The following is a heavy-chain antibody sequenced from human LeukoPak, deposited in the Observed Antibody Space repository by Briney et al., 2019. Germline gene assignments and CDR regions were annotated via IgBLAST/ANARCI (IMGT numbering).Heavy chain of an antibody. CDR2: IYPGDSDT. D-gene: IGHD6-13*01. CDR3: ARAGGLSSSWYLDAFDI. Sequence: GESLKISCKGSGYSFTSYWIGWVRQMPGKGLEWMGIIYPGDSDTRYSPSFQGQVTISADKSISTAYLQWSSLKASDTAMHYCARAGGLSSSWYLDAFDIWGQGTMVTVSS. V-gene: IGHV5-51*01. CDR1: GYSFTSYW. J-gene: IGHJ3*02.